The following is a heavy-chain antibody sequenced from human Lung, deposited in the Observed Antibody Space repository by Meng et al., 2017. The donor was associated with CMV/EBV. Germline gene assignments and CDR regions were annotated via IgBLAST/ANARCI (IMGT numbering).Heavy chain of an antibody. J-gene: IGHJ5*02. CDR3: AEHWNWYFGLGPSGNWFDP. CDR2: RYYSSKWFY. V-gene: IGHV6-1*01. Sequence: SETLSLXXAISGDNVSSNRATWNWIRQSPSRGLEWLGRRYYSSKWFYDYAASVKSRISINPDTSKNQFSLQLNSVTTEDTAEYYGAEHWNWYFGLGPSGNWFDPWGQGTXVTVSS. D-gene: IGHD1-7*01. CDR1: GDNVSSNRAT.